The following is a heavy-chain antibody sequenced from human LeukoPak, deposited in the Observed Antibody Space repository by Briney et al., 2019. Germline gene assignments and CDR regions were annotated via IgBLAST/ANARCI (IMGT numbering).Heavy chain of an antibody. D-gene: IGHD3-10*01. J-gene: IGHJ4*02. CDR1: GYSFTSYW. CDR3: ARQRGSDYYGLFGGHFDY. Sequence: GESLKISCEGSGYSFTSYWIGWLRQMPGEGLEWMGIIYPGGSDTSYSPSFQGPVTISADKSISTAYLQWSSLTASDTAMYYCARQRGSDYYGLFGGHFDYWGQGTLVTVSS. V-gene: IGHV5-51*01. CDR2: IYPGGSDT.